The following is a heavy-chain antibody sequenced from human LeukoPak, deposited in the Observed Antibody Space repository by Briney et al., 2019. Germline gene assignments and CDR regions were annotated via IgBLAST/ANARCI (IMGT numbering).Heavy chain of an antibody. J-gene: IGHJ6*02. CDR3: AKAGSGQNRNYYYYGMDV. CDR1: GYTFTSYD. CDR2: MNPNSGNT. Sequence: ASVKVSCKASGYTFTSYDINWVRQATGQGLEWMGWMNPNSGNTGYAQKFQGRVTMTRNTSISTAYMELSSLRSEDTAVYYCAKAGSGQNRNYYYYGMDVWGQGTTVTVSS. D-gene: IGHD6-19*01. V-gene: IGHV1-8*01.